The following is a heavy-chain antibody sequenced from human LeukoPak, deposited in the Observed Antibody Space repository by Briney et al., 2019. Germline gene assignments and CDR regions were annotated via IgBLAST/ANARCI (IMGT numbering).Heavy chain of an antibody. V-gene: IGHV1-69*05. D-gene: IGHD6-13*01. CDR2: IIPIFGTA. J-gene: IGHJ5*02. CDR3: ARDGGIAAAFGFDP. Sequence: ASVKVSCKASGGTFSSYAISWVRQAPGQGLEWMGGIIPIFGTANYAQKFHGRVTITTDESTSTAYMELSSLRSEDTAVYYCARDGGIAAAFGFDPWGQGTLVTVSS. CDR1: GGTFSSYA.